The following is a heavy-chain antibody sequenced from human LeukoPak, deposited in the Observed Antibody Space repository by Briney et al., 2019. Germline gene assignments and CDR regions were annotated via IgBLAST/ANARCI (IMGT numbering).Heavy chain of an antibody. CDR1: GGSISTNY. Sequence: SETLSLTFSVSGGSISTNYWSWIRQPPGKGLERIAYVSDTGSPNYNPTLNSRVTISLDTSKNQFSLKLTSVTAADTAVYYCARAASGDRYSGYAKDRYYFDYWGQGTLVTVSS. CDR3: ARAASGDRYSGYAKDRYYFDY. CDR2: VSDTGSP. J-gene: IGHJ4*02. V-gene: IGHV4-59*01. D-gene: IGHD5-12*01.